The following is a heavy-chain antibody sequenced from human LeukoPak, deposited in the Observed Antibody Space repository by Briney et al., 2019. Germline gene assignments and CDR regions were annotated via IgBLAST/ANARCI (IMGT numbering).Heavy chain of an antibody. Sequence: GGSLRLSCAASGFTFSNAWMSWVRQAPGKGLEWVGRIKSKTDGGTTDYAAPVIGRFTISRDDSKNTLYLQMNSLKTEDTAVYYCTTDFTRCGSTSCYPPPLDYWGQGTLVTVSS. V-gene: IGHV3-15*01. J-gene: IGHJ4*02. CDR1: GFTFSNAW. CDR2: IKSKTDGGTT. CDR3: TTDFTRCGSTSCYPPPLDY. D-gene: IGHD2-2*01.